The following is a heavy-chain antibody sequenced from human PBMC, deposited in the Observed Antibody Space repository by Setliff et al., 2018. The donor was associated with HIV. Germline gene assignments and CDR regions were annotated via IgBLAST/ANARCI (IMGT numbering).Heavy chain of an antibody. Sequence: KSSETLSLTCTVPGGSISSYYWSWIRQPPGEGLEWIGYIFYSGSTNYNPSLKSRVTISLDTSKNQFSLKLTSVTAADTAVYYCASAGSGTRAPPRYWGQGTLVTVSS. D-gene: IGHD1-1*01. CDR1: GGSISSYY. J-gene: IGHJ4*02. V-gene: IGHV4-59*01. CDR3: ASAGSGTRAPPRY. CDR2: IFYSGST.